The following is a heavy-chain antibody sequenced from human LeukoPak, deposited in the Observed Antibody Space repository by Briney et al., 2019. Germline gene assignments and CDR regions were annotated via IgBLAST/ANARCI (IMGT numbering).Heavy chain of an antibody. CDR2: ISAYNGNT. J-gene: IGHJ5*02. V-gene: IGHV1-18*01. Sequence: ASVKVSCKASGYTFTSYGISWVRQAPGQRLEWMGWISAYNGNTNYAQKLQGRVTMTTDTSTSTAYMELRSLRSDDTAVYYCARIFEYSSSANWFDPWGQGTLVTVSS. CDR1: GYTFTSYG. CDR3: ARIFEYSSSANWFDP. D-gene: IGHD6-6*01.